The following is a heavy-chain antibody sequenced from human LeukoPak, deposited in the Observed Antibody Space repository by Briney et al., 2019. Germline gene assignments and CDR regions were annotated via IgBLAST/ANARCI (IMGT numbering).Heavy chain of an antibody. J-gene: IGHJ6*03. CDR3: AREAGDYYDSSGYTLGYYYYYMDV. D-gene: IGHD3-22*01. Sequence: GGSLRLSCAASGFTFSSYEMNWVRQALGKGLEWVSYISSSGSTIYYADSVKGRFTISRDNAKNSLYLQMNSLRAEDTAVYYCAREAGDYYDSSGYTLGYYYYYMDVWGKGTTVTVSS. CDR2: ISSSGSTI. V-gene: IGHV3-48*03. CDR1: GFTFSSYE.